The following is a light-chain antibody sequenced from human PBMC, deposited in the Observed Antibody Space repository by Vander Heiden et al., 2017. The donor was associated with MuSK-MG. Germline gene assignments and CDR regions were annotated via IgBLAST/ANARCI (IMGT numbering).Light chain of an antibody. CDR3: QQYDNLPFT. J-gene: IGKJ2*01. Sequence: DIQMTQSQSSLSASVGDRVTITCQASQDISNYLNWYQQKPGKAPKLLIYDASNLETGVPSRFSGSGSGTDFTFTISSLQPEDIATYYCQQYDNLPFTFGQGTQLEIK. CDR1: QDISNY. CDR2: DAS. V-gene: IGKV1-33*01.